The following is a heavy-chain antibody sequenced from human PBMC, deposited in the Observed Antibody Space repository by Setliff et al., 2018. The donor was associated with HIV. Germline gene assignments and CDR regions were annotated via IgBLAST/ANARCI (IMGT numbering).Heavy chain of an antibody. CDR2: ISSSGGNT. CDR3: VKDSDYYVWGSYRSSMLPFDY. Sequence: ETLSLTCTVSGGSISNNSYYWGWIRQPPGKGLEWVSAISSSGGNTYYADSVKGRFTVSRDNSKNTLYLQMNSLRVDDRAVYYCVKDSDYYVWGSYRSSMLPFDYWGQGTLVTVSS. V-gene: IGHV3-23*01. CDR1: GGSISNNSYY. D-gene: IGHD3-16*02. J-gene: IGHJ4*02.